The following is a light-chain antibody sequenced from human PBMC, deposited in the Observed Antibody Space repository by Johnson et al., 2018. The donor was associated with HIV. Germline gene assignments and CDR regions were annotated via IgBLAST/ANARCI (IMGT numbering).Light chain of an antibody. V-gene: IGLV1-51*02. Sequence: QPVLTQPPSVSAAPGQKVTISCSGSSSNIGNNYVSWYQQLPGTAPKLLIYENSKRPSGIPDRFSGSKSGTSATLGITGLQTGDEADYYCGTWDSSLSVYVFGTGTEVTV. CDR3: GTWDSSLSVYV. CDR1: SSNIGNNY. CDR2: ENS. J-gene: IGLJ1*01.